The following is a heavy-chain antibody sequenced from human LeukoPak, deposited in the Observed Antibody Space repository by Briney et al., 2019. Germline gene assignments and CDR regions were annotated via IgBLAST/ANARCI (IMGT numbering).Heavy chain of an antibody. J-gene: IGHJ4*02. D-gene: IGHD6-19*01. CDR2: ISYDGSNT. Sequence: GRSLRLSCAASGFTFSSYGMHWVRQAPGKGLEWVAVISYDGSNTYYADSVKGRFTISRDNSKNTLYLQMNSLRAEDTALYYCANDPFSCRSSGCHGIDYWGQGTLVTVSS. CDR1: GFTFSSYG. V-gene: IGHV3-30*18. CDR3: ANDPFSCRSSGCHGIDY.